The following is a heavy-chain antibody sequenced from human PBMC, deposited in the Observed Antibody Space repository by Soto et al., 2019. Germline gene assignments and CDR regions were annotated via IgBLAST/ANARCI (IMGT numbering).Heavy chain of an antibody. J-gene: IGHJ3*02. CDR3: ATETGDQTAFDN. Sequence: QVQLVQSGPELKKPGSSVRVSCRASGGTFNSYTITWVRQSPGQGLEWLGRIIATLDLTNSAQNFQGRVTITADKSTSTAYMELTSLRSEETAVYYCATETGDQTAFDNWGQGTVVTVSS. D-gene: IGHD2-2*01. CDR1: GGTFNSYT. CDR2: IIATLDLT. V-gene: IGHV1-69*08.